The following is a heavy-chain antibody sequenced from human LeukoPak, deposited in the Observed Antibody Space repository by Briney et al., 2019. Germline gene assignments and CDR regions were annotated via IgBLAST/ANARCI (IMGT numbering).Heavy chain of an antibody. CDR2: IYPDDSDT. D-gene: IGHD6-13*01. CDR1: GYSFTSYW. J-gene: IGHJ5*02. V-gene: IGHV5-51*01. Sequence: GESLKISCKGSGYSFTSYWIGWVRQMPGKGLEWMGIIYPDDSDTRYSPSFQGQVTISADKSISTAYLQWSSLKASDTAMYYCARRGSGSSSWFNWFDPWGQGTLVTVSS. CDR3: ARRGSGSSSWFNWFDP.